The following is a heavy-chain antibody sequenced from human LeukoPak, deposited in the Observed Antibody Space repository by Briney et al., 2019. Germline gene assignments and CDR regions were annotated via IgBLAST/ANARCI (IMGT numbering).Heavy chain of an antibody. D-gene: IGHD5-24*01. V-gene: IGHV3-66*01. Sequence: PGGSLRLSRAASGFTDSSNYMSWVRQAPGKGLEWVSSIYSGGSTYYTDSVKGRFTISRDNSTNTLYLQMNSLRAEDTAVYYCARDLAGYNSFYYWGQGTLVTVSS. J-gene: IGHJ4*02. CDR1: GFTDSSNY. CDR3: ARDLAGYNSFYY. CDR2: IYSGGST.